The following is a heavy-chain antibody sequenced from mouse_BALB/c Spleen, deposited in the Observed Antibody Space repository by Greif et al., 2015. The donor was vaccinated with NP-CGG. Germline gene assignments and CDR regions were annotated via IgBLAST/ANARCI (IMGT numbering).Heavy chain of an antibody. J-gene: IGHJ3*01. CDR1: GYAFSSYW. D-gene: IGHD2-1*01. CDR2: IYPGDGDT. CDR3: ARYGNYVSFAY. Sequence: VQLQQSGAELVRPGSSVKISCKASGYAFSSYWMNWVKQRPGQGLEWIGQIYPGDGDTNYNGKFKGKATLTADKSSSTAYMQLSSLTSEDSAVYFCARYGNYVSFAYWGQGTLVTVSA. V-gene: IGHV1-80*01.